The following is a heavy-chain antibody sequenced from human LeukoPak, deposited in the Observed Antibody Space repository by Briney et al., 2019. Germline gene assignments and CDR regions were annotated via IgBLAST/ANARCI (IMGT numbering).Heavy chain of an antibody. CDR1: GFTFSSYG. Sequence: PGGSLRLSCAASGFTFSSYGMHWVREAPGKGLEWVAVISYDGSNKYYADSVKGRFTISRDNSKNTLYLQMNSLRAEDTAVYYCAKTGLRLGELSLGYFDYWGQGTLVTVS. J-gene: IGHJ4*02. CDR3: AKTGLRLGELSLGYFDY. D-gene: IGHD3-16*02. V-gene: IGHV3-30*18. CDR2: ISYDGSNK.